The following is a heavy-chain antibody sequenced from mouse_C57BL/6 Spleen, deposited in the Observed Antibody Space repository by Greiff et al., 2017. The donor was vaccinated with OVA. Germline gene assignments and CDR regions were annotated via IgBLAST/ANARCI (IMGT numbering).Heavy chain of an antibody. J-gene: IGHJ4*01. CDR2: IYPGNSDT. V-gene: IGHV1-5*01. Sequence: VQLQQSGTVLARPGASVKMSCKTSGYTFTSYWMHWVKQRPGQGLEWIGAIYPGNSDTSYNQKFTGKAKLTAVTSASTAYMELSSLTNEDSAVYDCTRWGYDVDYYAMDYWGQGTSVTVSS. CDR1: GYTFTSYW. CDR3: TRWGYDVDYYAMDY. D-gene: IGHD2-2*01.